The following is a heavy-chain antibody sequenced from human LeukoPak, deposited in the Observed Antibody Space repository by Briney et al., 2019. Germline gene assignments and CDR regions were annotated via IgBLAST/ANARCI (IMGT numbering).Heavy chain of an antibody. Sequence: SETLSLTCAVSGYSISSGYYWGWIRQPPGKGLEWIGSIYHSGSTYYNPSLKSRVTISVDTSKNQFSLKLSSVTAADTAVYYCAKQEVGSGWYDAFDIWGQGTMVTVSS. CDR1: GYSISSGYY. D-gene: IGHD6-19*01. CDR2: IYHSGST. J-gene: IGHJ3*02. CDR3: AKQEVGSGWYDAFDI. V-gene: IGHV4-38-2*01.